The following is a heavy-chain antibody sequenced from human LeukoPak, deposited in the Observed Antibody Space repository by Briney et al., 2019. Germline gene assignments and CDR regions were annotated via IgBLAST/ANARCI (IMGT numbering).Heavy chain of an antibody. J-gene: IGHJ4*02. CDR3: ARGGYYYDSSNYFDY. CDR1: GGSISSSSYY. CDR2: IYHSGST. V-gene: IGHV4-39*07. Sequence: SETLSLTCTVSGGSISSSSYYWGWIRQPPGKGLEWIGSIYHSGSTYYNPSLKSRVTISVDTSKNQFSLKLSSVTAADTAVYYCARGGYYYDSSNYFDYWGQGTLVTVSS. D-gene: IGHD3-22*01.